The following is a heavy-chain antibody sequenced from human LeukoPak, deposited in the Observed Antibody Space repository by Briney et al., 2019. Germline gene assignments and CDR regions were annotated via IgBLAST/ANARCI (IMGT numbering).Heavy chain of an antibody. CDR3: ARSLYGDSSPFDY. V-gene: IGHV4-31*03. Sequence: PSQTLSLTCTVSGGSISSGGYYWSWIRQHPGKSLEWIGYIYYSGSTYYNPSLKSRVTISVDTSKNQFSLKLSSVTAADTAVYYCARSLYGDSSPFDYWGQGTLVTVSS. J-gene: IGHJ4*02. D-gene: IGHD4-17*01. CDR1: GGSISSGGYY. CDR2: IYYSGST.